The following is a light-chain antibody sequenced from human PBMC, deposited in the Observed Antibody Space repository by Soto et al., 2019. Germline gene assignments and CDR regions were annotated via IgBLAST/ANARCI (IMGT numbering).Light chain of an antibody. V-gene: IGLV2-14*03. CDR2: DVS. J-gene: IGLJ2*01. CDR3: SSYSDSRTLVV. CDR1: SSDIGDYNY. Sequence: QSALTQPASVSGSPGQSITISCTGASSDIGDYNYVSWYQQHPLKAPKLLIYDVSNRPSGVSNRFSGSKSGNTASLAISGLQTEDEADYYCSSYSDSRTLVVFGGGTKLTVL.